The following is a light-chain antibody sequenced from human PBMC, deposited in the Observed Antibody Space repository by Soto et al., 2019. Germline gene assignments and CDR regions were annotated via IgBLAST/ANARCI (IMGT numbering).Light chain of an antibody. CDR3: SSYTSYTTLWV. Sequence: QSVLTQPASVSGSPGPSITISCTGTDSDIGNYNYVSWYQQHPGKAPKLMIYGVTNRPSGVSDRFSGSKSGNAASLTISGLQAEDEADYYCSSYTSYTTLWVFGGGTKLTVL. CDR1: DSDIGNYNY. J-gene: IGLJ3*02. CDR2: GVT. V-gene: IGLV2-14*01.